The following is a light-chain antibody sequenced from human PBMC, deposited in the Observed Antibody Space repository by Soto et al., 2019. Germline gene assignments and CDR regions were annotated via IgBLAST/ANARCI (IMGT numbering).Light chain of an antibody. V-gene: IGKV3-11*01. J-gene: IGKJ5*01. CDR2: DAS. CDR3: QQRSKWPPIT. Sequence: EIVLTQSPATLSLSPGERATLSCRASQSVSSYLAWYQQKPGQAPRLLIYDASNRATGIPARFSGSGSGTDFTLTISSLEPEDFAVYHCQQRSKWPPITLGQGTRLEIK. CDR1: QSVSSY.